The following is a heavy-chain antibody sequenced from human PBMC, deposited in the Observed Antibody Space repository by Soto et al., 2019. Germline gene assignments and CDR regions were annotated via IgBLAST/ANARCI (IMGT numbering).Heavy chain of an antibody. CDR1: GLNFGDAW. V-gene: IGHV3-15*01. J-gene: IGHJ3*01. D-gene: IGHD2-21*01. CDR2: IRSKTGGGTA. Sequence: EVQLVESGGGLVNPGGFVRLSCAASGLNFGDAWMTWVRQAPGKGPEWVGLIRSKTGGGTADYAAPVKGRFILSRDDSKTAVYLQMNSLNTEESVVYYCSKVRAWTWGVVITTWGQGPAVTVSS. CDR3: SKVRAWTWGVVITT.